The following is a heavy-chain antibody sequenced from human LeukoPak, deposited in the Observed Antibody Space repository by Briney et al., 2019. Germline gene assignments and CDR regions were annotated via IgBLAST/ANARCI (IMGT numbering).Heavy chain of an antibody. Sequence: SVKVSCKASGGTFSSYAISWVRQAPGQGLEWMGRIIPIFGTANYAQKFQGRVTITTDESTSTAYMELSSLRSEDTAVYYCGSRYDYTKEGYYYYYMDVWGKGTTVTVSS. D-gene: IGHD3-22*01. CDR2: IIPIFGTA. J-gene: IGHJ6*03. V-gene: IGHV1-69*05. CDR3: GSRYDYTKEGYYYYYMDV. CDR1: GGTFSSYA.